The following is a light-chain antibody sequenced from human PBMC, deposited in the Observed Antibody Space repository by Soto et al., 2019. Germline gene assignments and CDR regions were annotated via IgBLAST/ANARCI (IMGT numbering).Light chain of an antibody. V-gene: IGLV1-40*01. CDR3: QSYDSGLSGVL. CDR1: SSNIGAGYE. J-gene: IGLJ2*01. CDR2: GDT. Sequence: QAVVTQTPSVSGAPGQRVTISCTGSSSNIGAGYEVHWYQQFPGTAPKLLIYGDTKRPSGVPDRFSGSKSGTSASLAISGLQAEDEADYYCQSYDSGLSGVLFGGGTKVTVL.